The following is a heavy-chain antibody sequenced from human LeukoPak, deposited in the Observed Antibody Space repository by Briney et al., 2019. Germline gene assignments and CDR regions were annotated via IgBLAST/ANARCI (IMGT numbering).Heavy chain of an antibody. CDR3: ARDRLTSSSFRYYYTTAGYQSDAFDV. Sequence: ASVTVSFKTSGYNFASYGINWVRQAPGQGLEWMGWISVYNGNTDYAQNFQGRVTMTRDTSTSTVYMELRSLRSDDTAVYYCARDRLTSSSFRYYYTTAGYQSDAFDVWGQGTMVTVSS. CDR1: GYNFASYG. CDR2: ISVYNGNT. J-gene: IGHJ3*01. V-gene: IGHV1-18*01. D-gene: IGHD2/OR15-2a*01.